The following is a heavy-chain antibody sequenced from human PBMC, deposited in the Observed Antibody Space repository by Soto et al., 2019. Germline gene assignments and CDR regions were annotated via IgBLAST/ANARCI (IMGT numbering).Heavy chain of an antibody. Sequence: ASVKVSCKASGYTFTGYSIHWVRQAPGQRHEWMGWINGVNGDTKYSQKFQGRVTITRDTSTSTAYMELTSLRSEDTAVYHCARGYCSSTSCQYYFNFWGKGPLVTVSS. CDR3: ARGYCSSTSCQYYFNF. CDR2: INGVNGDT. D-gene: IGHD2-2*01. J-gene: IGHJ4*02. CDR1: GYTFTGYS. V-gene: IGHV1-3*01.